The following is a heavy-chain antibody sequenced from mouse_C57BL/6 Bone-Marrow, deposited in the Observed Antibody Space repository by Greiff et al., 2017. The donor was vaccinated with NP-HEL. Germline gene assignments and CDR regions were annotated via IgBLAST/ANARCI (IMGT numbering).Heavy chain of an antibody. Sequence: VKLMESGPGIVQPSQSLSITCTVSGFSLTSYGVHWVRQSPGKGLEWLGVIWSGGSTDYNAAFISGLSISKDNSKSQVFFKMNSLQADDTAIYYCARGPLLLFDYWGQGTTLTVSS. CDR3: ARGPLLLFDY. J-gene: IGHJ2*01. CDR1: GFSLTSYG. V-gene: IGHV2-2*01. D-gene: IGHD2-10*01. CDR2: IWSGGST.